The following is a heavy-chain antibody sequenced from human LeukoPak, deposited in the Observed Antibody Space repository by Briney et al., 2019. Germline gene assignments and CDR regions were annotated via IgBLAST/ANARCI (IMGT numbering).Heavy chain of an antibody. Sequence: GGSLRLSCAASGFTFSSYAMSWVRQAPGKGLEWVSAISGSGGSTYYADSVKGRFTISRDNSKDTLYLQMNSLRAEDTAVYYCAKSWIQLWDFDYWGQGTLVTVSS. CDR3: AKSWIQLWDFDY. D-gene: IGHD5-18*01. CDR1: GFTFSSYA. CDR2: ISGSGGST. V-gene: IGHV3-23*01. J-gene: IGHJ4*02.